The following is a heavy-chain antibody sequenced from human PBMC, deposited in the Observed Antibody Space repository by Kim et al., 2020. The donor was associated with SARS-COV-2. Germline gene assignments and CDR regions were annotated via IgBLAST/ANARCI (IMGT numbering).Heavy chain of an antibody. CDR3: ARDLAAAGNKNYYYGMDV. J-gene: IGHJ6*02. Sequence: GGSLRLSCAASGFTFSSYSMNWVRQAPGKGLEWVSSISSSSSYIYYADSVKGRFTISRDNAKNSLYLQMNSLRAEDTAVYYCARDLAAAGNKNYYYGMDVWGQGTTVTVSS. CDR2: ISSSSSYI. V-gene: IGHV3-21*01. CDR1: GFTFSSYS. D-gene: IGHD6-13*01.